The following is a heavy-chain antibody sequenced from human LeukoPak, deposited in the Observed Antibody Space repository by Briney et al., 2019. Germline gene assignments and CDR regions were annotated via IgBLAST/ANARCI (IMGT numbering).Heavy chain of an antibody. CDR1: GFTFSDFS. Sequence: PGGSLRLSCAAPGFTFSDFSINWVRQAPGKGLEWISYISGRGGTINYADSVKGRFTISRDNAKNSLFLQMNSLRAEDAAVYYCARVRGKGTLYYYMDVWGKGTTVTVSS. J-gene: IGHJ6*03. CDR2: ISGRGGTI. V-gene: IGHV3-48*04. CDR3: ARVRGKGTLYYYMDV.